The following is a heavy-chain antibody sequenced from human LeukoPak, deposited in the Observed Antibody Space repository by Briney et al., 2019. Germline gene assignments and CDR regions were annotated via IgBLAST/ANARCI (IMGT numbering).Heavy chain of an antibody. V-gene: IGHV4-59*01. CDR2: IHYTGST. CDR3: ARSSGSRYYIDC. D-gene: IGHD1-26*01. Sequence: ASETLSLTCTDSCGSISTYYWTWIRQPPGKRLEWIGFIHYTGSTNYNPSLKSRVTISVDTSKNQFSLKLNSVTAADKAVHYCARSSGSRYYIDCWGQGTLVTVSS. J-gene: IGHJ4*02. CDR1: CGSISTYY.